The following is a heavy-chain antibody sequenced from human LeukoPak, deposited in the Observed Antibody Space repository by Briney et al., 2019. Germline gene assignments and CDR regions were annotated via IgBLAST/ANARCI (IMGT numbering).Heavy chain of an antibody. CDR3: ARDRGPTRAFDI. J-gene: IGHJ3*02. V-gene: IGHV3-53*01. CDR2: IYSGVPT. Sequence: GGSLRLSCAASGFTVSSNYMSWVRQAPGKGLEWVSVIYSGVPTYYADSVKGRFTISRDNSTNTLYLQMNSLRAEDTAVYYCARDRGPTRAFDIWGQGTMVTVS. CDR1: GFTVSSNY. D-gene: IGHD5-24*01.